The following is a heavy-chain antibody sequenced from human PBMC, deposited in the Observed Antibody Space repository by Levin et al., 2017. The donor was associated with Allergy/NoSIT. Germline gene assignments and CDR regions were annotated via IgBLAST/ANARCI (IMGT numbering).Heavy chain of an antibody. J-gene: IGHJ6*02. D-gene: IGHD3-16*02. CDR1: GFTFSSNW. V-gene: IGHV3-7*01. CDR3: AGGYHYYYGMDV. CDR2: IKQDGSEQ. Sequence: PSQTLSLTCAFSGFTFSSNWMTWVRQAPGKGLECVANIKQDGSEQYYVDSVKGRFTISRDNAKNSLYLQMNSLRAEDTAVYFCAGGYHYYYGMDVWGQGTTVTVSS.